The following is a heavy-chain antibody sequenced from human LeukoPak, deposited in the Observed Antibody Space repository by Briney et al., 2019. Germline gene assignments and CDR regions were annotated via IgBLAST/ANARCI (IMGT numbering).Heavy chain of an antibody. CDR3: AKDITIFGVVIIGSAFDI. D-gene: IGHD3-3*01. CDR1: GFTFSSYG. V-gene: IGHV3-30*18. Sequence: GSLRLSCAASGFTFSSYGMHWVRQAPGKGLEWAAVISYDGSNKYYADSVKGRFTISRDNSKNTLYLQMNSLRAEDTAVYYCAKDITIFGVVIIGSAFDIWGQGTMVTVSS. CDR2: ISYDGSNK. J-gene: IGHJ3*02.